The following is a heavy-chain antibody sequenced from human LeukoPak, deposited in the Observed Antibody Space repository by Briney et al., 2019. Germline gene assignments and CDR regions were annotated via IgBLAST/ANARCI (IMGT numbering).Heavy chain of an antibody. V-gene: IGHV1-2*02. D-gene: IGHD3-9*01. CDR1: GYTFTGYY. J-gene: IGHJ6*03. CDR2: INPNSGGT. CDR3: ARGNGYFDWLSGYYYYMDV. Sequence: ASVKVSCKASGYTFTGYYMHWVRQAPGQGLEWMGWINPNSGGTNYAQKFQGRVTITRNTSISTAYMELSSLRSEDTAVYYCARGNGYFDWLSGYYYYMDVWGKGTTVTVSS.